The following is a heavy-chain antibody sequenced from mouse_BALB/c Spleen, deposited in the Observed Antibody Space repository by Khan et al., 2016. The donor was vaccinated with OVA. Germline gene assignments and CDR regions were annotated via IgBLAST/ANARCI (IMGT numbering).Heavy chain of an antibody. Sequence: EVNVVESGGGLVKPGGSLKLSCAASGFTFSNYGVSWVRQTPEKRLEWVASISSGDTTYYPDSVKGRFTISRDNARNLLYLQMSSLRSEDTAMYYCARDYWFAYWGQGTLVTVSA. CDR2: ISSGDTT. CDR3: ARDYWFAY. J-gene: IGHJ3*01. CDR1: GFTFSNYG. V-gene: IGHV5-6-5*01.